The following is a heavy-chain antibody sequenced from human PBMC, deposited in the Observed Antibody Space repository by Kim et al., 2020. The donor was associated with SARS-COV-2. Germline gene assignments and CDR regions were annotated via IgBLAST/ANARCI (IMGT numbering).Heavy chain of an antibody. CDR1: GFTFSSYG. Sequence: GGSLRLSCAASGFTFSSYGMHWVRQAPGKGLEWVAVISYDGSNKYYADSVKGRFTISRDNSKNTRYLQMNSQRAEDTAVYYCAKDWETRYSSSSIPQPWGRGTLVTVSS. D-gene: IGHD6-6*01. V-gene: IGHV3-30*18. CDR2: ISYDGSNK. CDR3: AKDWETRYSSSSIPQP. J-gene: IGHJ4*02.